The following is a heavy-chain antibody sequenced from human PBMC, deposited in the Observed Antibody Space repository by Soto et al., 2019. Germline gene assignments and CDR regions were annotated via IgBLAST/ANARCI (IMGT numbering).Heavy chain of an antibody. D-gene: IGHD1-26*01. CDR3: ARREGGSHQGYYGMDV. Sequence: GESLKISCKGSGYSFTSYWIGWVRQMPGKGLEWMGIIYPGDSDTRYSPSFQGQVTISADKSISTAYLQWSSLKASDTAMYYCARREGGSHQGYYGMDVWGQGTTVTVSS. V-gene: IGHV5-51*01. J-gene: IGHJ6*02. CDR1: GYSFTSYW. CDR2: IYPGDSDT.